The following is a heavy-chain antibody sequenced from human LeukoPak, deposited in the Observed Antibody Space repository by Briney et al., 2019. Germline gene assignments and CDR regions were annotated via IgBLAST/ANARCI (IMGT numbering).Heavy chain of an antibody. D-gene: IGHD3-10*01. V-gene: IGHV1-58*02. CDR3: ARISMVRGSNWFDP. CDR1: GFTFTSSA. CDR2: IVVGSGNT. Sequence: ASVKVSCKASGFTFTSSAMQWVRQAPGQRLEWIGGIVVGSGNTNYAQKFQGRVTITADKSTSTAYMELSSLRSEDTAVYYCARISMVRGSNWFDPWGQGTLVTVSS. J-gene: IGHJ5*02.